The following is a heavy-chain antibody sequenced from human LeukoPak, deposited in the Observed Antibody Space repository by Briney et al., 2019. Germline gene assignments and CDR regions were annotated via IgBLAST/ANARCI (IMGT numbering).Heavy chain of an antibody. CDR2: IYYTGST. Sequence: SETLCLTCTVSGGSISSFYWSWIRQPPGKGLEWIGNIYYTGSTNYNPSLKSRVTISVDTSKNQFSLKLSSVTAADTAVYYCARQGYSAYEPKFDYWGQGTLVTVSS. J-gene: IGHJ4*02. CDR1: GGSISSFY. CDR3: ARQGYSAYEPKFDY. D-gene: IGHD5-12*01. V-gene: IGHV4-59*08.